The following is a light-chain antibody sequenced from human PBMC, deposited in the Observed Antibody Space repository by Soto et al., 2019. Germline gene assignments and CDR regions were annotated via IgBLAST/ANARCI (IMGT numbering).Light chain of an antibody. J-gene: IGKJ4*01. CDR1: QSVSKY. CDR3: QQLSNWPQIT. Sequence: EIVLTQSPATLSLSPGERATLSCRASQSVSKYLAWYQQKPGQAPRLLIHDASNRATGIPARFSGSGSGTDFPLTISSLEPEDFGVYYCQQLSNWPQITFGGGTKVEIK. V-gene: IGKV3-11*01. CDR2: DAS.